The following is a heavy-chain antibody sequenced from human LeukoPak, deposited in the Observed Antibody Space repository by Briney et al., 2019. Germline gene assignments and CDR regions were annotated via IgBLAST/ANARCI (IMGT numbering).Heavy chain of an antibody. CDR3: AKDSKIVGATFRSYHYMDV. CDR1: GFTFSSYA. D-gene: IGHD1-26*01. Sequence: GGSLRLSCAASGFTFSSYAMSWVRQAPGKGLEWVSAIRGSGDRTHYADSVKGRFTTSRDNSKNTLYLQMNSLRAEDTAVYYCAKDSKIVGATFRSYHYMDVWGKGTAVTISS. CDR2: IRGSGDRT. V-gene: IGHV3-23*01. J-gene: IGHJ6*03.